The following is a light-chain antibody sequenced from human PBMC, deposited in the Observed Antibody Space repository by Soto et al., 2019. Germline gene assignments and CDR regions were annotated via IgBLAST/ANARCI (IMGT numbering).Light chain of an antibody. CDR1: QSVTGTN. CDR3: QQYSSWPRT. J-gene: IGKJ1*01. V-gene: IGKV3-20*01. CDR2: DAV. Sequence: IVLTQSPVTLSLSPGEGATLSCRASQSVTGTNLAWYQQRAGQAPRLLIYDAVRRATGIPDRFSGSGSGTDFSLTISSLQSEDFATYFCQQYSSWPRTFGQGSRVEIK.